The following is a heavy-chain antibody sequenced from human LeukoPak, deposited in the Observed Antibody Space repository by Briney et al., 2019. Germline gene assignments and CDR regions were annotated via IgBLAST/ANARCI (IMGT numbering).Heavy chain of an antibody. CDR1: GFTFSSYA. V-gene: IGHV3-30*01. J-gene: IGHJ5*01. CDR3: ARDMEYSSSPGINS. CDR2: ISYDGSNK. Sequence: GGSLRLSCAASGFTFSSYAMHWVRQAPGKGLEWVAVISYDGSNKYYADSVKGRFTISRDNSKNTLYLQMNSLRAEDTAVYYCARDMEYSSSPGINSGGQGTLVTVS. D-gene: IGHD6-6*01.